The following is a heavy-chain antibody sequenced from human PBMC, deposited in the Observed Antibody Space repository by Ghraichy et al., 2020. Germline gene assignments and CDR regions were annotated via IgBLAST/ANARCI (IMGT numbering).Heavy chain of an antibody. V-gene: IGHV4-39*01. D-gene: IGHD3-22*01. J-gene: IGHJ3*02. CDR1: GGSISSSSYY. CDR3: ARPTPDYYDNSVGNAFDI. Sequence: SETLSLTCTVSGGSISSSSYYWGWIRQPPGRGLEWIGSIYYSGSTYYNPSLKSRVTISVDTSKNQFSLKLSSVTAADTAVYYCARPTPDYYDNSVGNAFDIWGQGTMVTVSS. CDR2: IYYSGST.